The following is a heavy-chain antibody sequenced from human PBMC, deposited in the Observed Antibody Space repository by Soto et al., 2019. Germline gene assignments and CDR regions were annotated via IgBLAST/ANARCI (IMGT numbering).Heavy chain of an antibody. D-gene: IGHD3-10*01. V-gene: IGHV3-11*01. CDR1: GFTFSDYY. CDR2: ISSSGSTI. CDR3: ARDMELDYYGSGSYVGGYYYGMDV. Sequence: GGSLRLSCAASGFTFSDYYMSWIRQAPGKWLEWVSYISSSGSTIYYADSVKGRFTISRDNAKNSLYLQMNSLRAEDTAVYYCARDMELDYYGSGSYVGGYYYGMDVWGQGXTVTV. J-gene: IGHJ6*02.